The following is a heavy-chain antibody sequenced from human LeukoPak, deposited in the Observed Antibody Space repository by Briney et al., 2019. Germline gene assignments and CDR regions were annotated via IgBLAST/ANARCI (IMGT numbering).Heavy chain of an antibody. CDR1: EYSFPTYW. Sequence: GESLKISCKGSEYSFPTYWIGWVRQMPGKGLEWMGIIYPGDSETRYSPSFQGQVTISADKSISTAYLQWSRLKASDTAMYYCARKSRADYWGQGTLVTVSS. V-gene: IGHV5-51*01. CDR3: ARKSRADY. J-gene: IGHJ4*02. CDR2: IYPGDSET.